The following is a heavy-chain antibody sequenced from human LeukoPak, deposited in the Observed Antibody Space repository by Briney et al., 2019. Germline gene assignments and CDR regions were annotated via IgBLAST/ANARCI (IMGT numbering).Heavy chain of an antibody. CDR2: IYTSGST. J-gene: IGHJ6*03. CDR1: GGSISSYY. CDR3: ARGPHCSGGSCYYEYYYYMDV. V-gene: IGHV4-4*07. D-gene: IGHD2-15*01. Sequence: SETLSLTCTVSGGSISSYYWSWIRQPAGKGLEWIGRIYTSGSTNYNPSLKSRVTMSVDTSKNQFSLKLSSVTAADTAVYYCARGPHCSGGSCYYEYYYYMDVWGKGTTVTVSS.